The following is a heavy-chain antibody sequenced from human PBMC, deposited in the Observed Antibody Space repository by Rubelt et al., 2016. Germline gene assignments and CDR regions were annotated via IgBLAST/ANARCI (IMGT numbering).Heavy chain of an antibody. V-gene: IGHV4-39*01. CDR3: ARLTVRFLEWFGEFDP. Sequence: QLQLQESGPGLVKPSETLSLTCTVSGGSISSSSYYWGWIRQPPGKGLEWIGYIHYSGSTYYNPSLKSRVTISVDTSKNQFSLKLRSVTAADTAVYYCARLTVRFLEWFGEFDPWGQGTLVTVSS. CDR1: GGSISSSSYY. CDR2: IHYSGST. J-gene: IGHJ5*02. D-gene: IGHD3-3*01.